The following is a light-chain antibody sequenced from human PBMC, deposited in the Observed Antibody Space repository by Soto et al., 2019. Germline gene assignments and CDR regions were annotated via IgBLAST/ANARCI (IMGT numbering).Light chain of an antibody. J-gene: IGKJ1*01. CDR2: DAS. CDR3: LQHYSYPWT. V-gene: IGKV1-17*01. CDR1: QGIRID. Sequence: DIQMTQSXSSLSASVGDRVTITCRASQGIRIDLGWYQQKPGKAPKRLIYDASNLQSGVPSRFSGSGSGTEFTLTISSLQPEDFATYSCLQHYSYPWTFGQGTKVDIK.